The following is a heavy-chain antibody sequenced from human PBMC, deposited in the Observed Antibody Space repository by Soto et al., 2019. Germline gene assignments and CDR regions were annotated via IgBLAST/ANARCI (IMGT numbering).Heavy chain of an antibody. Sequence: GASLRLSYAASGFTFSSYAMHWVRQAPGKGLEWVAVISYDGSNKYYADSVKGRFTISRDNSKNTLYLQMNSLRAEDTAVYYCARRGGWYQLLRYYYYGMDVWGQGT. CDR3: ARRGGWYQLLRYYYYGMDV. CDR2: ISYDGSNK. D-gene: IGHD2-2*01. J-gene: IGHJ6*02. CDR1: GFTFSSYA. V-gene: IGHV3-30-3*01.